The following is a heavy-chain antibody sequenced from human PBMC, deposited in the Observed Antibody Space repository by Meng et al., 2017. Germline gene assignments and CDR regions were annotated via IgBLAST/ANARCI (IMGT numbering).Heavy chain of an antibody. D-gene: IGHD4-11*01. CDR3: ARVRGYSNYGPNWFDP. Sequence: VRLLSSVAEGRKRRFTVHVPCQPSGTTFGSYASSWVRQAPGQGLDWMGGIIPIFGTANYAQKFQGRVTITADESTSTAYMELSSLRSEDTAVYYCARVRGYSNYGPNWFDPWGQGTLVTVSS. V-gene: IGHV1-69*01. J-gene: IGHJ5*02. CDR1: GTTFGSYA. CDR2: IIPIFGTA.